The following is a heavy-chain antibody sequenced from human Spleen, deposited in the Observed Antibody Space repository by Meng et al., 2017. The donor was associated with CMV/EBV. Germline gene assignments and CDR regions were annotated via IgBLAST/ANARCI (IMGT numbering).Heavy chain of an antibody. D-gene: IGHD2-2*01. J-gene: IGHJ4*02. CDR3: AKASKLYCSGPSCYAGPLDY. Sequence: GESLKISCAASGFTFSSYGMHWVRQAPGKGLEWVAFIRYDGSNKYYADSVKGRFTISRDNSKNTLYLQMNSLRAEDTAVYYCAKASKLYCSGPSCYAGPLDYWGQGTLVTVSS. CDR1: GFTFSSYG. CDR2: IRYDGSNK. V-gene: IGHV3-30*02.